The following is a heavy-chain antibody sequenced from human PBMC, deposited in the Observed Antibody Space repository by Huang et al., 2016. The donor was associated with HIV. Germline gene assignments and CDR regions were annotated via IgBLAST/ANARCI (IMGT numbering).Heavy chain of an antibody. D-gene: IGHD6-19*01. CDR3: ARRAAVIGMDY. Sequence: EVQLVESGGGLVKVGGSLRLSCVASGFRFNDYNINWVRQAPGKGLEWVSSISKNEETHYGDSVRGRFTISRDNANKSVYLKMNSLRAEDTAVYYCARRAAVIGMDYWGQGALVTVSS. V-gene: IGHV3-21*01. J-gene: IGHJ4*02. CDR1: GFRFNDYN. CDR2: ISKNEET.